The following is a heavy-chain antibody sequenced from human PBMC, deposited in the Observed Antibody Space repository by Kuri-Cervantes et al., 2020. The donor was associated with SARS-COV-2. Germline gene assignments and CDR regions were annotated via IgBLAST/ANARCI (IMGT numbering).Heavy chain of an antibody. CDR3: ARDQDSIVVVIAPLLY. D-gene: IGHD2-21*01. Sequence: GESLKISCAASGFTFSSYAMHWVRQAPGKGLEWVAVISYDGSNKYYADSVKGRFTISRDNSKNTLYLQMNSPRAEDTAVYYCARDQDSIVVVIAPLLYWGQGTLVTVSS. J-gene: IGHJ4*02. CDR2: ISYDGSNK. V-gene: IGHV3-30*04. CDR1: GFTFSSYA.